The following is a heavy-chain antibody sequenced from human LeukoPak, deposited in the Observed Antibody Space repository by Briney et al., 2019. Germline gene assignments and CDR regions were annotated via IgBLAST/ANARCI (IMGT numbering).Heavy chain of an antibody. CDR3: ARGPRYCSSTSCLDGFDP. CDR1: GYTFTGYY. J-gene: IGHJ5*02. Sequence: ASVKVSCKASGYTFTGYYMHWVRQAPGQGLEWMGRINPNSGGTNYAQKFQGRVTMTRDTSISTAYMELSRLRSDDTAVYYCARGPRYCSSTSCLDGFDPWGQGTLVTVSS. D-gene: IGHD2-2*01. V-gene: IGHV1-2*06. CDR2: INPNSGGT.